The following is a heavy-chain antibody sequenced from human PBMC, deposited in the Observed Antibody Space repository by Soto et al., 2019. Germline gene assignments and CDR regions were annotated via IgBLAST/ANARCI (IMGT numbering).Heavy chain of an antibody. D-gene: IGHD6-19*01. Sequence: ASVKLSCKASGYTFTSYGIGWVRQAPGQGLEWMGWISAYNGNTNYAQKLQGRVTMTTDTSTSTAYMELRSLRSDDTAVYYCAAGIAVAADFDYWGQGTLVTVSS. CDR2: ISAYNGNT. V-gene: IGHV1-18*01. J-gene: IGHJ4*02. CDR1: GYTFTSYG. CDR3: AAGIAVAADFDY.